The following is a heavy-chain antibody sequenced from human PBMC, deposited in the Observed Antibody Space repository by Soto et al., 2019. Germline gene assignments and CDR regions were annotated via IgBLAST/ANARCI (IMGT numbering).Heavy chain of an antibody. J-gene: IGHJ6*03. Sequence: GGSLRLSCAASGFTFSDYYMSWIRQAPGKGLEWVSYISSSGSTIYYADSVKGRFTISRDNAKNSLYLQMNSLRAEDTAVYYCARVPLPEYCSSTSCYGYYYYYMDVWGKGTTVTVSS. CDR3: ARVPLPEYCSSTSCYGYYYYYMDV. CDR1: GFTFSDYY. D-gene: IGHD2-2*01. V-gene: IGHV3-11*01. CDR2: ISSSGSTI.